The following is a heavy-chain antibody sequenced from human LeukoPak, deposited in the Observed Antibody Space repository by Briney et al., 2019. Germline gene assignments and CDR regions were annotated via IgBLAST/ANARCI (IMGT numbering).Heavy chain of an antibody. CDR2: IYHSGST. CDR1: GGSISSGGYY. Sequence: PSETLSLTCSVSGGSISSGGYYWSWIRQPPGKGLEWIGYIYHSGSTYYNPSLKSRVTISVDRSKNQFSLKLSSVTAADTAVYYCARDRGDPWYFDLWGRGTLVTVSS. V-gene: IGHV4-30-2*01. J-gene: IGHJ2*01. CDR3: ARDRGDPWYFDL. D-gene: IGHD2-21*02.